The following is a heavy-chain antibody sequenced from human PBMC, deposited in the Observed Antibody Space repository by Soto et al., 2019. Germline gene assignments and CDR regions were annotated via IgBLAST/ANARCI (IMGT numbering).Heavy chain of an antibody. CDR1: GYTFTNHW. CDR2: IDPSDSRT. D-gene: IGHD5-18*01. J-gene: IGHJ4*02. CDR3: ARRHGYSYDFDY. V-gene: IGHV5-10-1*01. Sequence: PGESLKISCNCSGYTFTNHWISWVRQKPGQVLEWMGRIDPSDSRTKYNPSFEGHVTISVDKSIGATFLQWSSLEASDTAVYYCARRHGYSYDFDYWGQGXLVTVYS.